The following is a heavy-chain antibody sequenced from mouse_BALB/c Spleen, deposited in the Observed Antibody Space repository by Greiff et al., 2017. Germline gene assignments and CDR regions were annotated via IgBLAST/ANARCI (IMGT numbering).Heavy chain of an antibody. D-gene: IGHD1-2*01. Sequence: EVQLVESGTVLARPGASVKMSCKASGYTFTSYWMHWVKQRPGQGLEWIGAIYPGNSDTSYNQKFKGKAKLTAVTSTSTAYMELSSLTNEDSAVYYCTREGSTAGYYFDYWGQGTTLTVAS. CDR1: GYTFTSYW. V-gene: IGHV1-5*01. CDR3: TREGSTAGYYFDY. CDR2: IYPGNSDT. J-gene: IGHJ2*01.